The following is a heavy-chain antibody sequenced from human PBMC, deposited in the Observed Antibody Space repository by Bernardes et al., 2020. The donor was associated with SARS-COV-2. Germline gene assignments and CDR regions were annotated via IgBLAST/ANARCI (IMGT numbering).Heavy chain of an antibody. Sequence: ASVKVSCKVSGYTLTELSMHWVRQAPGKGLEWMGGFDPEDGETIYAQKFQGRVTMTEDTSTDTAYMELSSLRSEDTAVYYCATDQRYYDILTGRTYYYGMDVWDHEATVTVS. J-gene: IGHJ6*02. V-gene: IGHV1-24*01. D-gene: IGHD3-9*01. CDR2: FDPEDGET. CDR1: GYTLTELS. CDR3: ATDQRYYDILTGRTYYYGMDV.